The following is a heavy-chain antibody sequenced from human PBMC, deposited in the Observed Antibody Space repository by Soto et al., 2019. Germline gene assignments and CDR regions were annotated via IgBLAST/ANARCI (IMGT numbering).Heavy chain of an antibody. V-gene: IGHV3-23*01. CDR3: AKHLGYAILTGYPYYFDY. CDR2: VTGSGSA. J-gene: IGHJ4*02. D-gene: IGHD3-9*01. Sequence: GGSLRLSCAASGFTFSSHAMSWVRQAPGKGLEWVSTVTGSGSAYFADSVKGRFTISRDNSKNTLYLQMNSLRAEDTAVYYCAKHLGYAILTGYPYYFDYWGQGALVTVSS. CDR1: GFTFSSHA.